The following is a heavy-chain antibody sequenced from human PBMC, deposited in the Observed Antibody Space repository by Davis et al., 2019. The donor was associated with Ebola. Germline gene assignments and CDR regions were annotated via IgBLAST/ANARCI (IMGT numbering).Heavy chain of an antibody. J-gene: IGHJ6*02. CDR2: ISSSGSTI. CDR3: ARPAKPRNWSGPRGRYYYYYGMDV. CDR1: GGSFSDYY. V-gene: IGHV3-11*01. D-gene: IGHD3-3*01. Sequence: PSETLSLTCAVYGGSFSDYYMSWIRQAPGKGLEWVSYISSSGSTIYYADSVKGRFTISRDNAKNSLYLQMNSLRAEDTAVYYCARPAKPRNWSGPRGRYYYYYGMDVWGQGTTVTVSS.